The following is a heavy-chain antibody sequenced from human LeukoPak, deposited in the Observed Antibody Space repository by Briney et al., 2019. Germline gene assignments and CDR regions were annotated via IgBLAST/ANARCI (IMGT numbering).Heavy chain of an antibody. CDR2: VSSSGSTI. CDR1: GVTFSSYE. Sequence: GGALRLSCAASGVTFSSYEMNWVRRAPGKGVEWGSSVSSSGSTIYYADSVKGRFTISRDNSKNTLYLQMNSLRAEDTAVYYCAKSHTAIPGNTFDYWGQGTLVTVSS. D-gene: IGHD2-2*02. J-gene: IGHJ4*02. V-gene: IGHV3-48*03. CDR3: AKSHTAIPGNTFDY.